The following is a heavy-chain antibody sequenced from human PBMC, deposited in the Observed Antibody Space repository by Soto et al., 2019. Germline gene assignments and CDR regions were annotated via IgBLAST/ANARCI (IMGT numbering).Heavy chain of an antibody. V-gene: IGHV3-23*01. CDR2: SSGSGGST. J-gene: IGHJ4*02. CDR3: AKARGMAAAGSVLYFDY. Sequence: EVQLLESGGGLVQPGGSLRLSCAASGFTFSSYAMSWVRQAPGKGLEWVSASSGSGGSTYYADSVKGRFTISRDNSKNTLYLQMNSLRAEDTAVYYCAKARGMAAAGSVLYFDYWGQGTLVTVSS. D-gene: IGHD6-13*01. CDR1: GFTFSSYA.